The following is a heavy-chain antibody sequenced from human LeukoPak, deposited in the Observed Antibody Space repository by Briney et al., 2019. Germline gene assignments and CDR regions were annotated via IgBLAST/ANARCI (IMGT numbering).Heavy chain of an antibody. Sequence: ASVKVSCKASGYTFTGDYMHWVRQAPGQGLEWMGWINPNSGGTKYAQQFQGRVTMTRDTPIRTAYMELSGLTSDDTAVYYCARAGYCSVGSCFSSDYWGQGTLLTVPS. V-gene: IGHV1-2*02. CDR2: INPNSGGT. J-gene: IGHJ4*02. D-gene: IGHD2-15*01. CDR3: ARAGYCSVGSCFSSDY. CDR1: GYTFTGDY.